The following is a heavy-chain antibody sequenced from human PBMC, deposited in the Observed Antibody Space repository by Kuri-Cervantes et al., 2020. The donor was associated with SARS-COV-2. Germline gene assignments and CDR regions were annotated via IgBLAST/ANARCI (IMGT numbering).Heavy chain of an antibody. CDR3: ARGDCSGGSCYGMDV. Sequence: ESLKISCTVSGGSISSYYWSWIRQPPGKGLEWFGYINYSGSTNYNPSLKSRVTISVDTSKNQFPLKLSSVTAADTAVYYCARGDCSGGSCYGMDVWGQGTTVTVSS. CDR2: INYSGST. CDR1: GGSISSYY. J-gene: IGHJ6*02. D-gene: IGHD2-15*01. V-gene: IGHV4-59*01.